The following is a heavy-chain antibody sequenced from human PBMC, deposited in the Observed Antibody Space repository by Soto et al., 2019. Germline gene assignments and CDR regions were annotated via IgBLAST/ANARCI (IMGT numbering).Heavy chain of an antibody. D-gene: IGHD2-21*02. Sequence: QVLLVQSGAEVTRPGASVKVSCKASGYTFTSYYMHWVRQAPGQGLEWMAVINPSGGRTKYAQILQGRVTLTRDTSTGTVDMELSSLTSGDTASYYCARGPSCGGDCYLFDYWGQGTPVTVSS. CDR3: ARGPSCGGDCYLFDY. CDR1: GYTFTSYY. J-gene: IGHJ4*02. CDR2: INPSGGRT. V-gene: IGHV1-46*04.